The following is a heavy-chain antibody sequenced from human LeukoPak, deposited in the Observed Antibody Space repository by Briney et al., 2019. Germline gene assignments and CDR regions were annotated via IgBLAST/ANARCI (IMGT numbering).Heavy chain of an antibody. V-gene: IGHV1-69*04. Sequence: SVKVSCKASGGTFSSYAISWVRQAPGQGLEWMGRIIPILGIANYAQKFQGRVTITADKSTSTAYMELSSLRSDDTAVYYCAREDYDFWSGYHDPLDYWGQGTLVTVSS. CDR2: IIPILGIA. CDR1: GGTFSSYA. D-gene: IGHD3-3*01. J-gene: IGHJ4*02. CDR3: AREDYDFWSGYHDPLDY.